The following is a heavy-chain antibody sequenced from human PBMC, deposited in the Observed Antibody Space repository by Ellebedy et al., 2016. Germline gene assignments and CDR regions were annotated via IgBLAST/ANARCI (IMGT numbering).Heavy chain of an antibody. CDR1: GGSVSSGSYY. D-gene: IGHD3-10*01. CDR3: TGDRGVRGVIGYYYYGMDV. J-gene: IGHJ6*02. Sequence: SETLSLXXTVSGGSVSSGSYYWSWIRQPPGKGLEWIGYIYYSGSTNYNPSLKSRVTISVDTSKNQFSLKLSFVTAADTAVFYCTGDRGVRGVIGYYYYGMDVWGQGTTVTVSS. CDR2: IYYSGST. V-gene: IGHV4-61*01.